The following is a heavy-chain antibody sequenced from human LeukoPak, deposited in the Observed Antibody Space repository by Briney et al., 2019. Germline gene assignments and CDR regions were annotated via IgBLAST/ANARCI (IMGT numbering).Heavy chain of an antibody. CDR1: GGSISSSSYY. V-gene: IGHV4-39*07. CDR2: IYYSGST. Sequence: SETLSLTCTVSGGSISSSSYYWGWIRQPPGKGLEWIGSIYYSGSTYYNPSLKSRVTISVDTSKNQFSLRLRSVTAADTAVYYCARDTPVYYGDYNAMDVWGKGTTVTVSS. D-gene: IGHD4-17*01. J-gene: IGHJ6*03. CDR3: ARDTPVYYGDYNAMDV.